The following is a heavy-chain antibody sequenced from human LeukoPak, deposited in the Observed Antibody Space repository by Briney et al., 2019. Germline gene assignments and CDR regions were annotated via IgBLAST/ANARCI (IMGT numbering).Heavy chain of an antibody. CDR1: GYSISSGYY. V-gene: IGHV4-38-2*01. CDR3: ARHGCVAAAGFDY. D-gene: IGHD6-13*01. CDR2: IYHSGST. Sequence: PSETLSLTCAVSGYSISSGYYWGWIRQPPGKGLEWIGSIYHSGSTYYNPSLKSRVTISVDTSKNQFSLKLSSVTAADTAVYYCARHGCVAAAGFDYWGQGTLVTVSS. J-gene: IGHJ4*02.